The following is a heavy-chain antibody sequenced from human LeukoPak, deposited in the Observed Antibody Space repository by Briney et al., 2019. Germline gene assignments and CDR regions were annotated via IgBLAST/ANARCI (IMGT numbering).Heavy chain of an antibody. Sequence: PGGSLRLSCASSGFTFSGCAMNWVRQAPGKGLEWVSTISYTGANSYYADSVKGRFTISRDNSNNTLYLQMNSLRADDTAVYYCAKDLQGSSWGQGTLVTISS. CDR3: AKDLQGSS. CDR2: ISYTGANS. J-gene: IGHJ4*02. D-gene: IGHD6-13*01. CDR1: GFTFSGCA. V-gene: IGHV3-23*01.